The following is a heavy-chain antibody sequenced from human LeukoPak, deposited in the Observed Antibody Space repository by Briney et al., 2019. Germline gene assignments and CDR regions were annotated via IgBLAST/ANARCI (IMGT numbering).Heavy chain of an antibody. V-gene: IGHV3-21*01. CDR3: AGTYYYYNGMDV. Sequence: GGSLRLSCAASGFTFSSCSMNWVRHAPEKGLEWVSFISSSSSYIYYADSVQSRFTISRDNAKNSLYLQMNSLRAEDTAVYYCAGTYYYYNGMDVWGKGTTVTVSS. J-gene: IGHJ6*04. CDR2: ISSSSSYI. CDR1: GFTFSSCS.